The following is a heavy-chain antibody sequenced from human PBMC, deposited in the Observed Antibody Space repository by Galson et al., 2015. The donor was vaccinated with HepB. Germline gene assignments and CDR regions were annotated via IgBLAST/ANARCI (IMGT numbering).Heavy chain of an antibody. CDR1: GGSIGNYF. V-gene: IGHV4-59*08. Sequence: QVQLQESGPGLVKPSETLSLTCTVSGGSIGNYFWSWIRQSPGKGLEWIGYINYSGSTNYNPSLKSRVTISLDTSKNQFSLRLSSVTAADTAMYYCARHYCTRSSCYNVEYWGQGTLVTVSS. CDR3: ARHYCTRSSCYNVEY. J-gene: IGHJ4*02. D-gene: IGHD2-2*02. CDR2: INYSGST.